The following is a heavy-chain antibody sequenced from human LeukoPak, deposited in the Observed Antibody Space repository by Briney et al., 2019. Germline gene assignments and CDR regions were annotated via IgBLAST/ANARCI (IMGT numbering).Heavy chain of an antibody. J-gene: IGHJ6*03. D-gene: IGHD6-13*01. CDR2: INPNSGGT. CDR1: GYTFTGYY. CDR3: ASEFSSPSGDYMDV. Sequence: ASVKVSCKASGYTFTGYYMHWVRQAPGQGLEWMGWINPNSGGTNYAQKFQGRVTMTRDTSISTAYMELSRLRSDDTAVYYCASEFSSPSGDYMDVWGKGATVTVSS. V-gene: IGHV1-2*02.